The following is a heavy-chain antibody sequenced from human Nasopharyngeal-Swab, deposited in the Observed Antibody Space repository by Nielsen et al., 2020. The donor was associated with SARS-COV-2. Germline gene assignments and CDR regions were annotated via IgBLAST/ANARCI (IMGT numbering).Heavy chain of an antibody. Sequence: WLRQPPGKGLEWIGSIYYSGSTYYNPSLKSRVTISVDTSKNQFSLKLRPVTAADTAVYYCARARPGLWEPAPYGMDVWGQGTTVTVSS. CDR3: ARARPGLWEPAPYGMDV. D-gene: IGHD4/OR15-4a*01. CDR2: IYYSGST. J-gene: IGHJ6*02. V-gene: IGHV4-39*07.